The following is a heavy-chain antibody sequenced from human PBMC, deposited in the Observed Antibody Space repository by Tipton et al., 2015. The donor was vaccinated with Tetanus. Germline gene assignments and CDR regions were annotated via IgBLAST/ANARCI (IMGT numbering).Heavy chain of an antibody. V-gene: IGHV4-59*01. D-gene: IGHD4-17*01. CDR1: GGSISSYY. CDR2: IYYSGST. J-gene: IGHJ2*01. CDR3: ARRLRTDWYFDL. Sequence: TLSLTCTVSGGSISSYYWSWIRQPPGQGLEWIGYIYYSGSTNYNPSLKSRVTISVDPSKNQISLKLSSVTAADTAVYYCARRLRTDWYFDLWGRGTLVTVSS.